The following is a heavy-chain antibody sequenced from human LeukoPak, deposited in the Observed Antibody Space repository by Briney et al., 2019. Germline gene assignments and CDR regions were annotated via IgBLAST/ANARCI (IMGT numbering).Heavy chain of an antibody. Sequence: SETLSLTCTVSGGSISSYYWSWIRQPPGKGLEWIGYTYYSGSTNYNPSLKSRVTISVDTSKNQFSLKLSSVTAADTAVYYCARVGSSGYSSGWGYLYYFDYWGQGTLVTVSS. CDR1: GGSISSYY. CDR2: TYYSGST. V-gene: IGHV4-59*01. CDR3: ARVGSSGYSSGWGYLYYFDY. J-gene: IGHJ4*02. D-gene: IGHD6-19*01.